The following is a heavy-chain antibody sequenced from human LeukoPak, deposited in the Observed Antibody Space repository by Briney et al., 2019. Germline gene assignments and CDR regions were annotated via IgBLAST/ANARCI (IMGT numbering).Heavy chain of an antibody. D-gene: IGHD3-22*01. Sequence: GGSLRLSCAASGFTFKLYWMHWVRQVPGKGPVWVARINDDVSDTVYADSVKGRFTISRDDAKNMLFLQMNSLRGEDMAVYHCVRGGPSTWFWGQGTLVTVSS. CDR1: GFTFKLYW. J-gene: IGHJ4*02. CDR2: INDDVSDT. V-gene: IGHV3-74*01. CDR3: VRGGPSTWF.